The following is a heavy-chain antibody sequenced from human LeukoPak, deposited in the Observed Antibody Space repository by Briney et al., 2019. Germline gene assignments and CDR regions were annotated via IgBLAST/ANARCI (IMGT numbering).Heavy chain of an antibody. J-gene: IGHJ5*02. V-gene: IGHV3-74*01. Sequence: GGSLRLSCVASGFTFSNYWMHWVRQPPGKGLVWVSRIYMDGRTTNYADSVKGRFTISRDNAKNTVYLEMDSLSVEDTATYYCIRDFRSADLWGQGTLVTVTS. CDR3: IRDFRSADL. CDR2: IYMDGRTT. CDR1: GFTFSNYW.